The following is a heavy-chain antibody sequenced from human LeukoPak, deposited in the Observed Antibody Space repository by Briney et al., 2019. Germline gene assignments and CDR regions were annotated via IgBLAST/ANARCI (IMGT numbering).Heavy chain of an antibody. J-gene: IGHJ4*02. D-gene: IGHD2/OR15-2a*01. CDR2: INHSGST. V-gene: IGHV4-34*01. CDR1: GGSFSGYY. Sequence: SETLSLTCAVYGGSFSGYYWSWIRQPPGKGLEWIGEINHSGSTNYNPSLKSRVTISVDTSKNQFSLKLSSVTAADTAVYYCARGSAHTCWGQGTLVTVSS. CDR3: ARGSAHTC.